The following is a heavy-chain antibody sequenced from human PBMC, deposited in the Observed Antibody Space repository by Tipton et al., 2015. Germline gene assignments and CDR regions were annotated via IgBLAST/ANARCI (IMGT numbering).Heavy chain of an antibody. D-gene: IGHD3-3*01. V-gene: IGHV4-61*01. Sequence: TLSLTCTVSGGSVSSGSYYWSWIRQPPGKGLEWIGYISYTETSHYNASLKSRVTISIDTSKNQFSLRLSSVTAADTAVYYCACQDYDLLSRDYPAIDYWGQGTLVIVSS. J-gene: IGHJ4*02. CDR3: ACQDYDLLSRDYPAIDY. CDR2: ISYTETS. CDR1: GGSVSSGSYY.